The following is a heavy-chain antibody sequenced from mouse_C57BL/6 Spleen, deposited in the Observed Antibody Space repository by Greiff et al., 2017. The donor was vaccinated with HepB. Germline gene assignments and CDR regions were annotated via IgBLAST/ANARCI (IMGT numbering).Heavy chain of an antibody. Sequence: EVMLVESGGDLVKPGGSLKLSCAASGFTFSSYGMSWVRQTPDKRLEWVATISSGGSYTYYPDSVTGRFTISRDNAKNTLYLQMSRLKSEDTAMYYCAREGYDYVFDYWGQGTTLTVSS. V-gene: IGHV5-6*01. J-gene: IGHJ2*01. CDR1: GFTFSSYG. CDR3: AREGYDYVFDY. D-gene: IGHD2-4*01. CDR2: ISSGGSYT.